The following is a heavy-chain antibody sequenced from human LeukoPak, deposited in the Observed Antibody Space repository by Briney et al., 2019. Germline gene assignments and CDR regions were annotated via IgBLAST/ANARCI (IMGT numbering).Heavy chain of an antibody. CDR1: GGSISSYY. Sequence: SETLSLTCTVSGGSISSYYWSWIRQPAGKGLEWIGRIYTSGSTNYNPSLKSRVTMSVDTSKNQFSLKLSSVTAADTAVYYCARGGYYYDSSGPYYFDYWGQGTLVTVSS. CDR3: ARGGYYYDSSGPYYFDY. V-gene: IGHV4-4*07. CDR2: IYTSGST. D-gene: IGHD3-22*01. J-gene: IGHJ4*02.